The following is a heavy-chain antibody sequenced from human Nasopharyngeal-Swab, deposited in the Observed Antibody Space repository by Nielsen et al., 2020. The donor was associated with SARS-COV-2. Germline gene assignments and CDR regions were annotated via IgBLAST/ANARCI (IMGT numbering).Heavy chain of an antibody. Sequence: ASVHVSCKASVYTFTSYAMHWVRQAPGQRLEWMGWINAGNGHTKYSQTFPGSVTITRDTSASTAYMELRSLRSEDTAVYYCARDPEGYSSGWYGFLSGGLVLDYYYYGMDVWGQGTTVTVSS. CDR1: VYTFTSYA. V-gene: IGHV1-3*01. CDR2: INAGNGHT. D-gene: IGHD6-19*01. CDR3: ARDPEGYSSGWYGFLSGGLVLDYYYYGMDV. J-gene: IGHJ6*02.